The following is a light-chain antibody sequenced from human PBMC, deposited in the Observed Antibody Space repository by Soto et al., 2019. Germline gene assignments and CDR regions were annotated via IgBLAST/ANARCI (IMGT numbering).Light chain of an antibody. CDR2: RNT. Sequence: QSVLTQPPSASGTPGQRVTISCSGSSSNIESNFVYWYQQFPGTDPRLLIYRNTQRPSGVPDRFSGSKSGTSASLAISALRAEDEADYYCTVWDDSLRGRLFGGGTKLTVL. CDR3: TVWDDSLRGRL. V-gene: IGLV1-47*01. J-gene: IGLJ2*01. CDR1: SSNIESNF.